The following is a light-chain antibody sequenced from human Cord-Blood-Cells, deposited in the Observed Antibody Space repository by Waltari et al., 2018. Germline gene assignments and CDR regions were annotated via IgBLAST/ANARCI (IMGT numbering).Light chain of an antibody. Sequence: DIQMTQSPSSLSASVGDRFTITCRASQSISSYLNWYQQKPGKAPKLLIYAASSLQSGVPSRFSGSGSGTDFTLPISSLQPEDFATYYCQQSYSTPRTFDQGTKLEIK. CDR1: QSISSY. J-gene: IGKJ2*01. CDR2: AAS. V-gene: IGKV1-39*01. CDR3: QQSYSTPRT.